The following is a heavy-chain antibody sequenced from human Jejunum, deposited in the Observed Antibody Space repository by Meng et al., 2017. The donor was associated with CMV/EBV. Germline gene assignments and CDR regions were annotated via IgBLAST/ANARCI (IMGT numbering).Heavy chain of an antibody. D-gene: IGHD4-17*01. CDR3: ARTTVTRGLYNWFDS. J-gene: IGHJ5*01. Sequence: QVQLVQSEAEVKTPRASCKVYCKASGYNFTDYYMHWVRQAPGQGFEWMGWMNPNNGATDYAQKFQGRVTMTRDTSITTAYMDLSRLTSDDTAVYYCARTTVTRGLYNWFDSWGQGTLVTVSS. CDR2: MNPNNGAT. V-gene: IGHV1-2*02. CDR1: GYNFTDYY.